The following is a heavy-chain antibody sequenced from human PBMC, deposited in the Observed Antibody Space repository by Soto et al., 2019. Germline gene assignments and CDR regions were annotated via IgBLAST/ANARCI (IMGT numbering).Heavy chain of an antibody. D-gene: IGHD6-6*01. CDR2: INAGNGNT. J-gene: IGHJ6*02. V-gene: IGHV1-3*01. Sequence: ASVKVSCKASGYTFTSYAMHWVRQAPGQRFEWMGWINAGNGNTKYSQKFQGRVTITADESTSTAYMELSSLRSEDTAVYYCARVKYSSSTGSYYYGMDVWGQGTTVTV. CDR3: ARVKYSSSTGSYYYGMDV. CDR1: GYTFTSYA.